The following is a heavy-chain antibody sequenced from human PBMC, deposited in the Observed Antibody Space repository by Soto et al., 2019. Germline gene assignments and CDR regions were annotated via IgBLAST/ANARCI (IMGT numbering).Heavy chain of an antibody. Sequence: GGSLRLSCAASGFTVSSNYMSWVRQAPGKGLEWVSVIYSGGSTYYADSVKGRFTISRHNSKNTLYLQMNSLRAEDTAVYYCASHGSYYLYYYYYYFRDVWGKGTTVTVSS. CDR1: GFTVSSNY. V-gene: IGHV3-53*04. D-gene: IGHD1-26*01. CDR3: ASHGSYYLYYYYYYFRDV. J-gene: IGHJ6*03. CDR2: IYSGGST.